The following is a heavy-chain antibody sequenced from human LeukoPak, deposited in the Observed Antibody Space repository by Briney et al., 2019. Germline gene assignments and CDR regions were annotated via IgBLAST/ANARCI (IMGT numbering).Heavy chain of an antibody. Sequence: SETLSLTCTVSGGSITSYYWSWIRQPAGKGLEWIGRIDTSGSTNYNPSLKSRVTMSVDTSKNQFSLKLCSVTAAYTAVYYCARVRQRPTTRSYYYYYMDVWGKGTTVTVSS. CDR3: ARVRQRPTTRSYYYYYMDV. CDR1: GGSITSYY. J-gene: IGHJ6*03. V-gene: IGHV4-4*07. D-gene: IGHD2-15*01. CDR2: IDTSGST.